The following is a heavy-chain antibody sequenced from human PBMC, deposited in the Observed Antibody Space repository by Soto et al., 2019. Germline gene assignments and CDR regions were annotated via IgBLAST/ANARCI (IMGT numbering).Heavy chain of an antibody. CDR3: ARFITYCSSTRCSHDAFDI. V-gene: IGHV4-30-4*01. J-gene: IGHJ3*02. CDR1: GGSISSGDYY. D-gene: IGHD2-2*01. Sequence: SETLSLTCTVSGGSISSGDYYWSWIRQPPGKGLEWIGYIYYSGSTYYNPSLKSRVTISVDTSKNQTSLKLSSVTAADTAVYYCARFITYCSSTRCSHDAFDIWGQGTMVTVSS. CDR2: IYYSGST.